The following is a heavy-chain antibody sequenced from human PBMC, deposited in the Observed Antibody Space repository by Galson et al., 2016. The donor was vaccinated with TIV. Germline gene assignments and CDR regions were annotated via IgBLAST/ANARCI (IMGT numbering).Heavy chain of an antibody. CDR1: GFTFSRHW. D-gene: IGHD1-1*01. V-gene: IGHV3-7*01. CDR3: ARGNDPGATYSLDY. CDR2: IKQDGDYK. J-gene: IGHJ4*02. Sequence: LRLSCAASGFTFSRHWMSWVRQAPGKGLEWVANIKQDGDYKYYVDSVKGRFTISRDNAKNSLYLQMNSLRAEDTAVYYCARGNDPGATYSLDYWGQGTLVTVSS.